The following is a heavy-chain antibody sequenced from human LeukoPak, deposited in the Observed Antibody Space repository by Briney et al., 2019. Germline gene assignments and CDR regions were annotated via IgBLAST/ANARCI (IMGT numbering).Heavy chain of an antibody. CDR3: ARTRIAARYFDY. Sequence: ASVKVSCKASGYTFTSYDINWVRQATGQGLEWMGWMNPNSGNTGYAQKFQGRVTMTRNTSISTAYMELSSLRSEDTAVYYCARTRIAARYFDYWGQGTTVTVSS. D-gene: IGHD6-6*01. CDR1: GYTFTSYD. CDR2: MNPNSGNT. V-gene: IGHV1-8*01. J-gene: IGHJ4*03.